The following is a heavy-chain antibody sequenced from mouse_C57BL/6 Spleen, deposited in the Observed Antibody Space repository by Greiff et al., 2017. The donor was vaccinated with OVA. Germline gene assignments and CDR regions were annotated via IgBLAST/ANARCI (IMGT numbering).Heavy chain of an antibody. Sequence: VQVVESGPGLVQPSQSLSITCTVSGFSLTSYGVHWVRQPPGKGLEWLGVIWSGGSTDYNAAFISRLSISKDNSKSQVFFKMNSLQADDTAIYYCAKNGDGSSYWFAYWGQGTLVTVSA. CDR3: AKNGDGSSYWFAY. D-gene: IGHD1-1*01. V-gene: IGHV2-4*01. CDR1: GFSLTSYG. J-gene: IGHJ3*01. CDR2: IWSGGST.